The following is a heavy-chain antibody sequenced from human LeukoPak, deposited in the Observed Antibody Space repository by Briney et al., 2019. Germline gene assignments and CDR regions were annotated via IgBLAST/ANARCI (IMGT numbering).Heavy chain of an antibody. CDR2: ISYDGSNK. J-gene: IGHJ3*02. Sequence: QPGGSLRLSCAASGFTFSSYGMHWVRQAPGKGLEWVAVISYDGSNKYYADSVKGRFTISRDNSKNTLYLQMNSLRAEDTAVYYCANLAVTNKNAFDIWGQGTMVTVSS. V-gene: IGHV3-30*18. D-gene: IGHD4-17*01. CDR3: ANLAVTNKNAFDI. CDR1: GFTFSSYG.